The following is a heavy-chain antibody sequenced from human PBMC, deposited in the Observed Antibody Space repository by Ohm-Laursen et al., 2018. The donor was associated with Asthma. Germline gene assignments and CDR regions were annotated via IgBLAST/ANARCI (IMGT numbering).Heavy chain of an antibody. V-gene: IGHV3-23*01. CDR3: ARDWRAPAPRGYFQH. D-gene: IGHD2-2*01. J-gene: IGHJ1*01. CDR1: GFTFSSYA. Sequence: SLRLSCAASGFTFSSYAMSWVRQAPGKGLEWVSGISSSGGSTSYADDVKGRFIVSRDNSRNTLFLQMNSLRAEDTAVYYCARDWRAPAPRGYFQHWGQGTLVTVSS. CDR2: ISSSGGST.